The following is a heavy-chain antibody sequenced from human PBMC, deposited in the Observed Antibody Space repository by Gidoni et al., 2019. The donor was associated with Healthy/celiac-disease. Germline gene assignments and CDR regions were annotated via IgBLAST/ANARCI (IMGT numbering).Heavy chain of an antibody. Sequence: QVKLQESGQGRVKPSEPRSLTGTVSGGSISSYYWRWFRQPAGKGLEWIGRIYTSGSTNYNPPLKSRVTMSVDTSKNQFSLKLSSVTTADTAVYYCARVSYYDSSGYWYFDLWGRGTLVTVSS. CDR3: ARVSYYDSSGYWYFDL. CDR1: GGSISSYY. V-gene: IGHV4-4*07. CDR2: IYTSGST. D-gene: IGHD3-22*01. J-gene: IGHJ2*01.